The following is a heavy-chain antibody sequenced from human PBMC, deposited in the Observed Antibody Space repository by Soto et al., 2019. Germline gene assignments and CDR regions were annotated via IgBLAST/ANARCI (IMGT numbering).Heavy chain of an antibody. CDR3: ARGDIVVVVAATRFDP. CDR2: INHSGST. CDR1: GGSFSGYY. V-gene: IGHV4-34*01. D-gene: IGHD2-15*01. Sequence: QVQLQQWGAGLLKPSETLSLTCAVYGGSFSGYYGSWIRQPPGKGLEWIGEINHSGSTNYNPSLKSRVTISVDTCKNQFSLKLISVTAADTAVYYCARGDIVVVVAATRFDPWGQGTLVTVSS. J-gene: IGHJ5*02.